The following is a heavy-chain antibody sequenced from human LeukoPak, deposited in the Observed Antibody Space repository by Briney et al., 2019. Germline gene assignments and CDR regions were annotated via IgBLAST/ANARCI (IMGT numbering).Heavy chain of an antibody. CDR2: MYSGGST. J-gene: IGHJ6*02. CDR1: GFTFDTYA. D-gene: IGHD4-11*01. Sequence: GGSLRLSCAASGFTFDTYAMSWVRQAPGKGLEWVSVMYSGGSTYYADSVKGRVAISRGNSQNTVFLQMNSVRVEDTAVYYCARSYSNHLFGMDVWGQGTAVTVSS. V-gene: IGHV3-66*01. CDR3: ARSYSNHLFGMDV.